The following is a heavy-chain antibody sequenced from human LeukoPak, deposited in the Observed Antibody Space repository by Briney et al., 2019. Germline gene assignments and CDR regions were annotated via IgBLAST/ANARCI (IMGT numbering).Heavy chain of an antibody. J-gene: IGHJ4*02. V-gene: IGHV3-30*18. CDR3: AKETVDTAMATICFFDY. CDR1: GFTFSSYG. D-gene: IGHD5-18*01. CDR2: ISYDGSNK. Sequence: QPGGSLRLSCAASGFTFSSYGMHWVRQAPGKGPEWVAVISYDGSNKYYADSVKGRFTISRDNSKNTLYLQMNSLRAEDTAVYYCAKETVDTAMATICFFDYWGQGALVTVSS.